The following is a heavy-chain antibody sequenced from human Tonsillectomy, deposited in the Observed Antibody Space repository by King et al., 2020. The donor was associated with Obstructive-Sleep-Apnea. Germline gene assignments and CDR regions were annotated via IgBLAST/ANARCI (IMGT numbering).Heavy chain of an antibody. Sequence: VQLVESGGGLVQPGGSLRLSCVASGFSFSDYYMDWVRQAPGKGLEWVGRVRNKPNSYTTEYAASVKGRFTISRDDSRNSVRLQMNSLTTEDTAVYFYARGYFPVRTTQLAYLAQGTLVTVSS. CDR1: GFSFSDYY. J-gene: IGHJ4*02. CDR3: ARGYFPVRTTQLAY. V-gene: IGHV3-72*01. CDR2: VRNKPNSYTT. D-gene: IGHD1/OR15-1a*01.